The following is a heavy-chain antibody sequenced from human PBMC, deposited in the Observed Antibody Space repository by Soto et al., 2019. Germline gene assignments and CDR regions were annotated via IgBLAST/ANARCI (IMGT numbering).Heavy chain of an antibody. CDR1: GYTFTSYA. CDR3: ARDFGANYYGSGSYYKYTNWFDP. Sequence: ASVKVSCKASGYTFTSYAMHWVRQAPGQRLEWMGWINAGNGNTKYSQKFQGRVTITRDTSASTAYMELSSLRSEDTAVYYCARDFGANYYGSGSYYKYTNWFDPWGQGTLVTVSS. CDR2: INAGNGNT. V-gene: IGHV1-3*01. J-gene: IGHJ5*02. D-gene: IGHD3-10*01.